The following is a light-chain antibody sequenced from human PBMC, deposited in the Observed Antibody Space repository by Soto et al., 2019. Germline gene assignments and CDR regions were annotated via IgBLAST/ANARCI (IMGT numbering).Light chain of an antibody. Sequence: DSASLGASVKLTCTLSSGHSSYAIAWHQQQPEKGPRYLMKLNSDGSHSKGDGIPDRFSGSSSGAERYLTISSLQSEDEADYYCQTWGTGIQVFGGGTKVTVL. CDR3: QTWGTGIQV. CDR2: LNSDGSH. J-gene: IGLJ3*02. CDR1: SGHSSYA. V-gene: IGLV4-69*01.